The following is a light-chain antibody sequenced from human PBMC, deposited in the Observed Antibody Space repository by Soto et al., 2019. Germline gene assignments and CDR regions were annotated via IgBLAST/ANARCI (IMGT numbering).Light chain of an antibody. V-gene: IGLV1-44*01. CDR3: AAWDDSLNGVV. J-gene: IGLJ2*01. CDR2: TDN. CDR1: SSNIASNT. Sequence: QSVLTQPPSASGTPGQRVTISCSGSSSNIASNTVTWYQQLPGTAPKVLIYTDNQQPSGVPDRFSGSKSGTSASLAISGLQSEDEADYYCAAWDDSLNGVVFGGGTKVTGL.